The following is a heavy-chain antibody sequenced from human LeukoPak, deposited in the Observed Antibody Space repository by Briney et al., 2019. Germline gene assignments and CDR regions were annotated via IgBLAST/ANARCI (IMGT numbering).Heavy chain of an antibody. D-gene: IGHD2-15*01. CDR3: ARDFCSGGSCYPDAFDI. CDR1: GXTFSSYG. J-gene: IGHJ3*02. CDR2: IWYDGTNT. V-gene: IGHV3-33*01. Sequence: PGRSLRLSCSASGXTFSSYGMHWVRQAPGKGLEWVAVIWYDGTNTYYADSVKGRFTISRDNSKNTLYLQMNSLRAEDTAVYCCARDFCSGGSCYPDAFDIWGQGTMVTVSS.